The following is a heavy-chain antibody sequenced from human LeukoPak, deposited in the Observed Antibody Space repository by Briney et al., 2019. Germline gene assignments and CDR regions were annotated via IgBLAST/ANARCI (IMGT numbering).Heavy chain of an antibody. CDR2: ISYDGSNE. J-gene: IGHJ4*02. V-gene: IGHV3-30-3*01. CDR3: ARVRFVEFFDY. Sequence: GGSLRLSCAASEFTFDSYAMHWVRQAPGKGLEWVAVISYDGSNEYYTDSVRGRFSISRDNSKNTLYLQMNSLRAEDTAVYFCARVRFVEFFDYWGQGTLVTVSS. CDR1: EFTFDSYA. D-gene: IGHD3-3*01.